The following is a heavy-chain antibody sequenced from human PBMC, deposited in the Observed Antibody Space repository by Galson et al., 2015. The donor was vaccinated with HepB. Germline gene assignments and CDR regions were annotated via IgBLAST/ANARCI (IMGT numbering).Heavy chain of an antibody. CDR2: ISWDGGST. CDR3: AKVEEEYSSSWYDY. V-gene: IGHV3-43*01. CDR1: GFTFDDYT. Sequence: SLRLSCAASGFTFDDYTMHWVRQAPGKGLEWVSLISWDGGSTYYADSVKGRFTISRDNSKNSLYLQMNSLRTGDTALYYCAKVEEEYSSSWYDYWGQGTLVTVSS. J-gene: IGHJ4*02. D-gene: IGHD6-13*01.